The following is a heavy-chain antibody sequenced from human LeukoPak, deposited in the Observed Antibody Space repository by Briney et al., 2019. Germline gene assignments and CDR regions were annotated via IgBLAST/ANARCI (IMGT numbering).Heavy chain of an antibody. D-gene: IGHD2-2*01. Sequence: GGSLRLSCAATGLIVSSNHMAWVRHAPGKGLEWVSVIYTGGITYYADSVQGRFTISRDNSKNTVYLHMNNLRVEDTALYYCARDHAPADGGLDYWGQGTQVTVSP. CDR1: GLIVSSNH. CDR2: IYTGGIT. J-gene: IGHJ4*02. CDR3: ARDHAPADGGLDY. V-gene: IGHV3-53*01.